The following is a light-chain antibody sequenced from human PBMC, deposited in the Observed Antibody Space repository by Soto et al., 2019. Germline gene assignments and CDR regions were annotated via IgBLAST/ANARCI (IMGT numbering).Light chain of an antibody. V-gene: IGKV3-20*01. CDR2: GAS. Sequence: EIVLTQSPATLSLSPGERATLSCRVSQSVSSSYLAWYQQKPGQAPRLLICGASSRATGIPDRFSGSGSGTDFTLTISRLEPEDFAVYYCQQYGSSRWTFGQGTKVDIK. CDR1: QSVSSSY. CDR3: QQYGSSRWT. J-gene: IGKJ1*01.